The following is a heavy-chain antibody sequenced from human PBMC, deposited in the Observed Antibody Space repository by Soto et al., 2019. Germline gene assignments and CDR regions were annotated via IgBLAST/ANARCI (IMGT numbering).Heavy chain of an antibody. Sequence: SETLSLTCTVSGGSISSYYWSWIRQPPGKGLEWIGYIYYSGSTNYNPSLKGRFTISRDNSKNTVYLQISALRAEDTAVYYCARDFSMVIVAPGYWGQGTLVTVSS. D-gene: IGHD5-12*01. J-gene: IGHJ4*02. CDR1: GGSISSYY. CDR2: IYYSGST. CDR3: ARDFSMVIVAPGY. V-gene: IGHV4-59*12.